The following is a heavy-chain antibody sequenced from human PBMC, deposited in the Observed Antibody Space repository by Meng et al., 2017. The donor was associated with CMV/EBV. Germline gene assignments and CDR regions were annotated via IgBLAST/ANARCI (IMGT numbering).Heavy chain of an antibody. V-gene: IGHV5-51*01. CDR2: IYAGHSDT. CDR1: GNSFTSYW. Sequence: GESLKISCKGCGNSFTSYWIGWVRLMPAKGLEWMGIIYAGHSDTRNSPSFQRQVTISADKSISTAYLQRISLMASDTAMYYCARHRCATSQRLQLPYYYGMDVWGQGTTVTVSS. J-gene: IGHJ6*02. CDR3: ARHRCATSQRLQLPYYYGMDV. D-gene: IGHD6-25*01.